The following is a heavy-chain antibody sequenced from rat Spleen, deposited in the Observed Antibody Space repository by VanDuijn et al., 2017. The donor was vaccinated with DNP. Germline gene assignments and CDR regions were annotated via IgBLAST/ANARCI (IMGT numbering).Heavy chain of an antibody. CDR3: AREDGGVAH. J-gene: IGHJ2*01. CDR2: INQDSSTI. CDR1: GFTFSNYG. V-gene: IGHV4-2*01. Sequence: EVQLVESGGGLVQPGRSLKLSCAASGFTFSNYGMAWVRQSPGKGLEWIGEINQDSSTIKYTPSLKDKFITSRDNAKTTLYLQIIKLGSEDKAIYYWAREDGGVAHWGQGVMVTVSS. D-gene: IGHD1-12*02.